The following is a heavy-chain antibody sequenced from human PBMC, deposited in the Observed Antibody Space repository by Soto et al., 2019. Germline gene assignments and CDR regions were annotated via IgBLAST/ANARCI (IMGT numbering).Heavy chain of an antibody. CDR2: IYYSGST. D-gene: IGHD4-17*01. CDR1: GGSISSSSYY. CDR3: ARHEHRDYAWFDP. V-gene: IGHV4-39*01. Sequence: QLQLQESGPGLVKPSETLSLTCTVSGGSISSSSYYWGWIRQPPGKGLEWIGSIYYSGSTYYNPSLKSRVTISVDTSKNQFSLKLSSVTAADTAVYYCARHEHRDYAWFDPWGQGTLVTVSS. J-gene: IGHJ5*02.